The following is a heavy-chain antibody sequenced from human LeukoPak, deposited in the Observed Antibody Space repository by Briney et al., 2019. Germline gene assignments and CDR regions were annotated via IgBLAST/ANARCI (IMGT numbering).Heavy chain of an antibody. Sequence: TASETLSLTCAVYGWSFSGYYWSWIRQPPGKGLEWIGEINHSGSTNYNPSLKSRVTISVDTSKNQFSLKLSSVTAADTAVYYCARTRAYVWGSYRYFDYWGQGTLVTVSS. J-gene: IGHJ4*02. D-gene: IGHD3-16*02. CDR2: INHSGST. V-gene: IGHV4-34*01. CDR3: ARTRAYVWGSYRYFDY. CDR1: GWSFSGYY.